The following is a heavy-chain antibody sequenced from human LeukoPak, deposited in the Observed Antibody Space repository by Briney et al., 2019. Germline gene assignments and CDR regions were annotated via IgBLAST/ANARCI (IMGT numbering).Heavy chain of an antibody. J-gene: IGHJ4*02. D-gene: IGHD3-10*01. CDR1: RFTFSSYW. CDR2: INSVGSST. CDR3: ARGRGALDY. Sequence: GGSLRLSCAASRFTFSSYWMHWVRQAPGKGLVWVSGINSVGSSTNYADSVKGRFTISRDNAKNTLYLQMNSLRAEDTAVYYCARGRGALDYWGQGTLVTVSS. V-gene: IGHV3-74*01.